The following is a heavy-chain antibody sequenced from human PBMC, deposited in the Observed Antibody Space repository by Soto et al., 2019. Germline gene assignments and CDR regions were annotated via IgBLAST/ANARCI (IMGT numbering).Heavy chain of an antibody. D-gene: IGHD3-3*01. Sequence: ASVKVSCKASGGGNLRDYRTTWVRRAPGQGLEWMGGIIPKLGSANYAQNFQGRVTITRDTSASTAYMELSSLRSEDTAVYYCAREGFYYDFWSGYYPSPFDYWGQGTLVTVSS. V-gene: IGHV1-69*10. J-gene: IGHJ4*02. CDR1: GGGNLRDYR. CDR2: IIPKLGSA. CDR3: AREGFYYDFWSGYYPSPFDY.